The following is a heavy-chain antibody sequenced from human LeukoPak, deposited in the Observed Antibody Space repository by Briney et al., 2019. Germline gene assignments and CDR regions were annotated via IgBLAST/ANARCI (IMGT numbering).Heavy chain of an antibody. V-gene: IGHV4-4*07. J-gene: IGHJ6*03. CDR2: AYSGVNA. D-gene: IGHD1-26*01. CDR1: GDSMHSYY. CDR3: AREKSGTLTRAYYYIDV. Sequence: SETLSLTCTVSGDSMHSYYWSWIRQSPEKGLEWIGRAYSGVNAYYNPSLQSRVTISVDKSNNQFSLDLASVTATDTALYYCAREKSGTLTRAYYYIDVWGKGITVTVSS.